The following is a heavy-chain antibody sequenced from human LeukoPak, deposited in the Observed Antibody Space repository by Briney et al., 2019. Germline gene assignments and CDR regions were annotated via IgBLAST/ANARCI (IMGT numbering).Heavy chain of an antibody. V-gene: IGHV1-2*02. CDR2: INPNSGGT. J-gene: IGHJ6*02. Sequence: ASVKVSCKASGYTFTGYYMHWVRQAPGQGLEWMGWINPNSGGTNYAQKFQGRVTMTRDTSTSTVYMELSSLRSEDTAVYYCARDRGPGDGYNDYYYGMDVWGQGTTVTVSS. CDR1: GYTFTGYY. D-gene: IGHD5-24*01. CDR3: ARDRGPGDGYNDYYYGMDV.